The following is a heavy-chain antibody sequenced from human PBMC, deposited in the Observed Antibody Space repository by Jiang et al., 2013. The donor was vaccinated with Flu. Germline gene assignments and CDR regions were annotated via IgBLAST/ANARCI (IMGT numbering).Heavy chain of an antibody. V-gene: IGHV5-51*01. J-gene: IGHJ6*02. CDR2: IYPGDSDT. Sequence: KGSGYSFTSYWIGWVRQMPGKGLEWMGIIYPGDSDTRYSPSFQGQVTISADKSISTAYLQWSSLKASDTAMYYCARQLSIGIAGAPGGMDVWGQGTTVTVSS. CDR1: GYSFTSYW. CDR3: ARQLSIGIAGAPGGMDV. D-gene: IGHD6-19*01.